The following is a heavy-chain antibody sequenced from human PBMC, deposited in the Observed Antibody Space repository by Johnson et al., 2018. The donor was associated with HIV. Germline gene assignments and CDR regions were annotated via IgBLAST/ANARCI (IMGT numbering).Heavy chain of an antibody. CDR3: ARAVGAGGI. CDR2: VRWNGGIT. D-gene: IGHD1-26*01. CDR1: GFTFEDYG. Sequence: VQLVESGGGLVQPGRSLRLSCVASGFTFEDYGMSWVRLVPGKGLEWVSGVRWNGGITGYGDSVKGRFTISRDNAKNSLYLQMNSLRAEDTALYYCARAVGAGGIWGQGTMVTVSS. V-gene: IGHV3-20*04. J-gene: IGHJ3*02.